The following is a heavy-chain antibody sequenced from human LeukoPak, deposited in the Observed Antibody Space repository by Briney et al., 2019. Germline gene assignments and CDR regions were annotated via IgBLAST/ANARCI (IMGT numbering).Heavy chain of an antibody. CDR2: INHSGGT. V-gene: IGHV4-34*01. Sequence: PSETLSLTCAVYGGSFSGYYWSWIRQPPGKGLEWIGEINHSGGTKYNPSLKSRVTISVDTSKNQFSLKLSSVTAADTAMYYCARVSTRGYYDSSGYFTIPRAFDIWGQGTMVTVSS. J-gene: IGHJ3*02. CDR1: GGSFSGYY. CDR3: ARVSTRGYYDSSGYFTIPRAFDI. D-gene: IGHD3-22*01.